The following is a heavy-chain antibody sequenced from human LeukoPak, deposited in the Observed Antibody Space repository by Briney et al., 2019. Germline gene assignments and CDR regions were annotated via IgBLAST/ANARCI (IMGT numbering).Heavy chain of an antibody. V-gene: IGHV3-7*01. Sequence: GGSLRLSCVFSGFSLSNYWMTWVRQAPGKGPEWVAIINGDGSGRYYVDSVKGRFTISRDNSKNTLSLQVSSLRTEDTAVYYCAKDRYSYAFEYSDSWGQGTLVTVSS. D-gene: IGHD5-18*01. CDR3: AKDRYSYAFEYSDS. CDR1: GFSLSNYW. J-gene: IGHJ4*02. CDR2: INGDGSGR.